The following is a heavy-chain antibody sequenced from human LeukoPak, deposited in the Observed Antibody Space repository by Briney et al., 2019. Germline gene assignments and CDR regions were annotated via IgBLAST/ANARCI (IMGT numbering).Heavy chain of an antibody. CDR2: IWYDGSNK. V-gene: IGHV3-33*01. J-gene: IGHJ4*02. CDR3: ATAYGDYSFDY. CDR1: GFTFSSYG. Sequence: PAETLRLSCAASGFTFSSYGMHWVRQSPGKGLEWVAVIWYDGSNKYYADSVNGRFTIPSDNYKTTLHQQMNSLRADDTAVYCGATAYGDYSFDYWGQGTLVTVSS. D-gene: IGHD4-17*01.